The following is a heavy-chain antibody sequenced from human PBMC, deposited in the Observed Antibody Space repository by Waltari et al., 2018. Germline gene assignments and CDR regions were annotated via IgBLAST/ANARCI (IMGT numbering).Heavy chain of an antibody. D-gene: IGHD4-4*01. CDR2: ISGRGGSK. CDR3: AKTNDYSFPPYYGMDV. Sequence: EVQLLESGGGLVQPGGSLRLSCAASGFTFSSYAMSWVRQAPGKGLEWVSAISGRGGSKYYAESVKGRFTISRDNSKNTLYRQMNSLRAEDTAVYDCAKTNDYSFPPYYGMDVWGQGTTVTVSS. V-gene: IGHV3-23*01. J-gene: IGHJ6*02. CDR1: GFTFSSYA.